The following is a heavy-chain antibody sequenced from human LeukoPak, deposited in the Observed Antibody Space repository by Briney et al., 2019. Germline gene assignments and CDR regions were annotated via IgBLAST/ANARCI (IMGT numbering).Heavy chain of an antibody. J-gene: IGHJ6*03. CDR1: GYTITSYG. Sequence: ASVKVSCKASGYTITSYGISWVRQAPGQGLEWMGWISAYNGNTNYAQKFQGRVTMTRDTSISTAYMELSRLRSDDTAVYYCARGYCSGGSCYSPKYYYYYMDAWGKGTTVTISS. V-gene: IGHV1-18*01. D-gene: IGHD2-15*01. CDR3: ARGYCSGGSCYSPKYYYYYMDA. CDR2: ISAYNGNT.